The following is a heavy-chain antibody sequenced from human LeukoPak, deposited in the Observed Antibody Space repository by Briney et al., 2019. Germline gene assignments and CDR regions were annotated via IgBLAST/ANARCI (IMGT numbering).Heavy chain of an antibody. CDR3: AKDRDYSNPYYFDY. CDR2: IRYDGSNK. J-gene: IGHJ4*02. Sequence: GGSLRLSCGASRFTFSSYGMHWVRQAPGKGLEWVAFIRYDGSNKYYADSVKGRFTISRDNSKNTLYLQMNSLRAEDTAVYYCAKDRDYSNPYYFDYWGQGTLVTVSS. D-gene: IGHD4-11*01. CDR1: RFTFSSYG. V-gene: IGHV3-30*02.